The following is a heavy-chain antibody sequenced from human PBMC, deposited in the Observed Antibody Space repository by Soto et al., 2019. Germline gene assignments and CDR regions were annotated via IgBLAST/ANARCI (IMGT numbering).Heavy chain of an antibody. CDR1: GFSLSTRGVG. CDR2: IYWNDDK. CDR3: AHEDPITDYAMDV. D-gene: IGHD2-15*01. Sequence: QITLKESGPTLVKPTETLTLTCNFSGFSLSTRGVGVGWIRQPPGKALEWLALIYWNDDKRYSPSLRSRLTIPKDSSKNQAVLKMANMDPVDTGTYYCAHEDPITDYAMDVWGQGTPVTVSS. J-gene: IGHJ6*02. V-gene: IGHV2-5*01.